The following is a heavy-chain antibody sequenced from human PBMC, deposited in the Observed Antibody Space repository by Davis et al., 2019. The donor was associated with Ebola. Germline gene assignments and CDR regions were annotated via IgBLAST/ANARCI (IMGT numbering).Heavy chain of an antibody. CDR1: GYTFTSYA. J-gene: IGHJ4*02. CDR3: TTPMAWGYYFDF. CDR2: FDPEEGET. V-gene: IGHV1-24*01. D-gene: IGHD7-27*01. Sequence: ASVKVSCKASGYTFTSYAMNWVRQAPGKGLEWMGGFDPEEGETLYAQKFRGRVTMTEDTSTGTAYMDLSSLRSEDTAVYYCTTPMAWGYYFDFWGQGTLVTVSS.